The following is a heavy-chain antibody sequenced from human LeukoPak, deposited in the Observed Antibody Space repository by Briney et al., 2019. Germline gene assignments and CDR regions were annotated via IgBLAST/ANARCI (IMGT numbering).Heavy chain of an antibody. J-gene: IGHJ4*02. Sequence: GEPLKISCKGSGYSFTSYWIGWVRQMPGKGLEWMGIIYPGDSDTRYSPSFQGQVTISADKSISTAYLQWSSLKASDTAMYYCARASSWYYYDSSGYYIGYWGQGTLVTVSS. CDR3: ARASSWYYYDSSGYYIGY. V-gene: IGHV5-51*01. D-gene: IGHD3-22*01. CDR2: IYPGDSDT. CDR1: GYSFTSYW.